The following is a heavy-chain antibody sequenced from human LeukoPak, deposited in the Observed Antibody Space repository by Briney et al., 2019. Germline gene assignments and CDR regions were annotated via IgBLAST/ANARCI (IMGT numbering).Heavy chain of an antibody. CDR3: ARDAAYGYDRFDY. CDR2: TYSNGRT. CDR1: GFTVSSNY. Sequence: PGGSLRLSCAASGFTVSSNYMSWVRQAPGKGLEWVSVTYSNGRTYYADSVKGRFTISRDISKNTLYLQMNSLRAEDTAVYYCARDAAYGYDRFDYWGQGTQVTVSS. D-gene: IGHD5-18*01. J-gene: IGHJ4*02. V-gene: IGHV3-53*01.